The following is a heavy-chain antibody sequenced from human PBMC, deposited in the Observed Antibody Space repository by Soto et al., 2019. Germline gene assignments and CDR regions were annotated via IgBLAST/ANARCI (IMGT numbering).Heavy chain of an antibody. J-gene: IGHJ3*02. D-gene: IGHD6-6*01. CDR3: AREYSSSSGRAFDI. Sequence: EVHLVESGGGLVQPGGSLRLYCAASGFTFSTYSMNWVRQAPGKGLEWVSYISSSSSTRYYADFVKGRFTISRDNANNSLFLQMTSLRDEDTAFYYCAREYSSSSGRAFDIWGQGTMVTVSS. CDR1: GFTFSTYS. V-gene: IGHV3-48*02. CDR2: ISSSSSTR.